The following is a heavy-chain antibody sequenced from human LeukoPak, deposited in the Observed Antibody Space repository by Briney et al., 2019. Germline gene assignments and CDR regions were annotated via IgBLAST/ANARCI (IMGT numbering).Heavy chain of an antibody. CDR1: GFTFSSHA. D-gene: IGHD4-11*01. CDR2: ISGDGGST. J-gene: IGHJ4*02. CDR3: AKDISWVDSNYFDY. V-gene: IGHV3-43*02. Sequence: GGSLRLSCAATGFTFSSHAMAWVRQAPGKGLEWVSLISGDGGSTYYADSVKGRFTISRDNSKNSLYLQMNSLRTEDTALYYCAKDISWVDSNYFDYWGQGTLVTVSS.